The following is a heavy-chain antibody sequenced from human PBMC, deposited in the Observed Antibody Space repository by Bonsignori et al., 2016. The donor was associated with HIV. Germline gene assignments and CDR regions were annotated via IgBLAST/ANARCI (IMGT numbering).Heavy chain of an antibody. J-gene: IGHJ3*02. CDR3: ARGHLPHYVDTAMVDAFDI. D-gene: IGHD5-18*01. CDR2: ISSSSSYI. V-gene: IGHV3-21*01. Sequence: GESLKISCAASGFTFSSYSMNWVRQAPGKGLEWVSSISSSSSYIYYADSVKGRFTISRDNAKNSLYLQMNSLRAEDTAVYYCARGHLPHYVDTAMVDAFDIWGQGTMVTVSS. CDR1: GFTFSSYS.